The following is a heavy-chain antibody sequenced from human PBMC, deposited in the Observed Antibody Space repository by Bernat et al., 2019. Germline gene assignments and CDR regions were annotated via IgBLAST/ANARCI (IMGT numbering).Heavy chain of an antibody. CDR1: GYTFTSYD. D-gene: IGHD2-2*01. CDR3: ARTMGRYCSSTSCEFDY. Sequence: QVQLVQSGAEVKKPGASVKVSCKASGYTFTSYDMHWVRQAPGQGLEWMGIINPSGGSTSYAQKFQGRVTMTRDTSTSTVYMELSSLRSEDTAVYYCARTMGRYCSSTSCEFDYWGQGTLVTVS. J-gene: IGHJ4*02. CDR2: INPSGGST. V-gene: IGHV1-46*01.